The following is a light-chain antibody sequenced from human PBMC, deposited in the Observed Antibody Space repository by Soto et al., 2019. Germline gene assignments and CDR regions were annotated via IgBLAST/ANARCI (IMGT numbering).Light chain of an antibody. CDR1: QTVRNYY. Sequence: VFTQSPATLSLSPGDRATLSCRASQTVRNYYLAWYQQKPGQAPRLLIYDASSTATGRPARSFSGGCWTTVSLTISRLVPEDFAANYCQQLSNVYSTFGRGTKVDIK. CDR2: DAS. V-gene: IGKV3D-20*02. J-gene: IGKJ1*01. CDR3: QQLSNVYST.